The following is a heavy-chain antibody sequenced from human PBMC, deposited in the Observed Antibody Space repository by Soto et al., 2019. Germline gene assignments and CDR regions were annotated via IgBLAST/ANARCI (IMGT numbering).Heavy chain of an antibody. D-gene: IGHD2-8*02. CDR3: ARYYTGRGYFDH. CDR2: INTYSDRT. Sequence: ASVKVSCKASGYTFINYGISWVRQAPGQGLEWLGWINTYSDRTNYAQEFQGRVSMTTEKSTSTVYMELRSLRSGDTALYYCARYYTGRGYFDHWGQGSLVTVSS. V-gene: IGHV1-18*04. CDR1: GYTFINYG. J-gene: IGHJ4*03.